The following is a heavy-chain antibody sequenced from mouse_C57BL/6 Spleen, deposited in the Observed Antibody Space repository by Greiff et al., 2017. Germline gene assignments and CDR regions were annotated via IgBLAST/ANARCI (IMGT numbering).Heavy chain of an antibody. J-gene: IGHJ3*01. V-gene: IGHV1-15*01. CDR1: GYTFTDYE. Sequence: VQLQQSGAELVRPGASVTLSCKASGYTFTDYEMHWVKQTPVHGLEWIGAIDPETGGTAYNQKFKGKAILTADKSSSTAYMELRSLTSEDSAVYYCTRFLLGAYWGQGTLVTVSA. CDR2: IDPETGGT. CDR3: TRFLLGAY.